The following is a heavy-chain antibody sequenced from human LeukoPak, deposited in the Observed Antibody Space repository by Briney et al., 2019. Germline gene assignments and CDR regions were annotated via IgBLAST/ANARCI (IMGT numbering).Heavy chain of an antibody. D-gene: IGHD2-2*01. J-gene: IGHJ3*02. CDR3: ARDRGYCSSTSCYLGAFDI. V-gene: IGHV4-59*01. CDR1: GGSISSYY. CDR2: IYYSGST. Sequence: SETLSLTCTVSGGSISSYYWSWIRQPPGKGLEWIGYIYYSGSTNYNPSLKSRVTISVDTSKNQFSLKLSSVTAADTAVYYCARDRGYCSSTSCYLGAFDIWGQGTMVTVSS.